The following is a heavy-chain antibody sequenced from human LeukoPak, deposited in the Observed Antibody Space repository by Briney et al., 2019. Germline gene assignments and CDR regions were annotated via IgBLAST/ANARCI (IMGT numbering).Heavy chain of an antibody. CDR1: GGSISSSSYY. J-gene: IGHJ5*02. CDR2: IYYSGST. D-gene: IGHD5-18*01. Sequence: SETLSLTCTVSGGSISSSSYYWGWIRQPPGKGLEWFGSIYYSGSTYYNPSLKSRVTISVDTSKNQFSLKLSSVTAADTAIYYCAKGAGGFSYYNWFDPWGQGTLVTVSS. CDR3: AKGAGGFSYYNWFDP. V-gene: IGHV4-39*07.